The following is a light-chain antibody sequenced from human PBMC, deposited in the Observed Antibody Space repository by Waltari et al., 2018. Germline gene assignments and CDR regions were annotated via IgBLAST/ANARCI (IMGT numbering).Light chain of an antibody. CDR1: QSVRRS. Sequence: EVVMTQSPATLAVSPGERAPLSCRASQSVRRSLAWYQQKPGQAPRLLLYGASTRATGIPDRFSGSGSGTEFTLTISSLQSEDFAIYYCQQYNNWPPYTFGQGTKLEIK. V-gene: IGKV3D-15*01. J-gene: IGKJ2*01. CDR3: QQYNNWPPYT. CDR2: GAS.